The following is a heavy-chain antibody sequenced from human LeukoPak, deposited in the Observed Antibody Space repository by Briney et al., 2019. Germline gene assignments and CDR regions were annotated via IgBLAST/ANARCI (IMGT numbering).Heavy chain of an antibody. V-gene: IGHV4-39*01. D-gene: IGHD3-22*01. Sequence: SETLSLTCTVSGDTISNSYKYWGWIRQPPGKGLEWIGSIYYSGNTYYHPSLKSRATISVDSSKNQFSLKLSSVTAADTAVYYCARHDQDSSALNWFDPWGQGTLVTVSS. CDR2: IYYSGNT. CDR1: GDTISNSYKY. J-gene: IGHJ5*02. CDR3: ARHDQDSSALNWFDP.